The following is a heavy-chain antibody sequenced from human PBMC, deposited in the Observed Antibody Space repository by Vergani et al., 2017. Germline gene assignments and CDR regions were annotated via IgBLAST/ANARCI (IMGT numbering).Heavy chain of an antibody. D-gene: IGHD3-22*01. CDR3: ARPYYDRIPRAWFFDL. V-gene: IGHV1-69*12. CDR1: VGTFSSYA. J-gene: IGHJ2*01. CDR2: SIPIFGTA. Sequence: QAQLVQSGAEVKKPGSSVKVSCKASVGTFSSYAISWVRQAPGQGLEWMGGSIPIFGTANYAQKFQGRVTITADESTSTAYMELSSMRSEDTAVYYCARPYYDRIPRAWFFDLWGRGTLITVSS.